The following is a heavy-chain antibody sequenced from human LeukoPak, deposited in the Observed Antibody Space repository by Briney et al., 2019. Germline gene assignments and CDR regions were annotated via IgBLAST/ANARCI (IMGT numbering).Heavy chain of an antibody. D-gene: IGHD2-21*02. Sequence: PSETLSLTCTVSGGSISSYYWSWIRQPPGKGLEWIGEINHSGSTNYNPSLKSRVTISVDTSKNQFSLKLSSVTAADTAVYYCARGKGGGDRSNWFDPWGQGTLVTVSS. V-gene: IGHV4-34*01. CDR1: GGSISSYY. CDR3: ARGKGGGDRSNWFDP. CDR2: INHSGST. J-gene: IGHJ5*02.